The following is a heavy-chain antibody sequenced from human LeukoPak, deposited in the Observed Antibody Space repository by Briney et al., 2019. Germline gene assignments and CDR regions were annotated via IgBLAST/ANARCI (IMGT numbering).Heavy chain of an antibody. D-gene: IGHD3-10*01. CDR2: ISYDGSNK. Sequence: GGSLRLSRAASGFTFSSYAMHWVRQAPGKGLEWVAVISYDGSNKYYADSVKGRFTISRDNSKNTLYLQMNSLRAEDTAVYYCARETTTMVRGVIIGYWGQGTLVTVSS. J-gene: IGHJ4*02. V-gene: IGHV3-30*04. CDR1: GFTFSSYA. CDR3: ARETTTMVRGVIIGY.